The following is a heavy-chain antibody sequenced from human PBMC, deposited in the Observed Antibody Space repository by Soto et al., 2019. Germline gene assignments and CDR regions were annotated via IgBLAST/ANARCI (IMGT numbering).Heavy chain of an antibody. D-gene: IGHD3-10*01. CDR1: GFTLSSYW. Sequence: EVQLVESGGGLVQPGGSLRLSCAASGFTLSSYWMHWVRQAPAKGLVWVSRINYDGTTTSYADSVKGRFTISRDNAKNTLYLQMNSLTAEDTAVYYCGRVARGAWGVFDCWGQGTLVTVSS. CDR3: GRVARGAWGVFDC. J-gene: IGHJ4*02. CDR2: INYDGTTT. V-gene: IGHV3-74*01.